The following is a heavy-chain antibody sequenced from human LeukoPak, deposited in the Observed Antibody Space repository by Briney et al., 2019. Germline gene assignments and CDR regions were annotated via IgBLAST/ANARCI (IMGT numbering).Heavy chain of an antibody. CDR2: INHSGST. Sequence: SETLSLTCAVYGGSFSGYYWSWIRQPPGKGLEWIGEINHSGSTYYNPSLKSRVTISVDRSKNQFSLKLSSVTAADTAVYYCARVDTAMETGYYFDYWGQGTLVTVSS. D-gene: IGHD5-18*01. J-gene: IGHJ4*02. CDR1: GGSFSGYY. V-gene: IGHV4-34*01. CDR3: ARVDTAMETGYYFDY.